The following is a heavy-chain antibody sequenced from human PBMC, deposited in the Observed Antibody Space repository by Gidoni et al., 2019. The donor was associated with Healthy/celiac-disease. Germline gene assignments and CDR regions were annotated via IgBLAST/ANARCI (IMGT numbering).Heavy chain of an antibody. Sequence: QVQLQESGPGLVKPSETLSLTCTVSGGSISSYYWSWIRQPAGKGLEWLGRIYTSGSPNYNPSLKSRVTMSVDTSKNQFSLKLSSVTAADTAVYYCAREPPYGDDAFDIWGQGTMVTVSS. CDR1: GGSISSYY. CDR3: AREPPYGDDAFDI. D-gene: IGHD4-17*01. J-gene: IGHJ3*02. V-gene: IGHV4-4*07. CDR2: IYTSGSP.